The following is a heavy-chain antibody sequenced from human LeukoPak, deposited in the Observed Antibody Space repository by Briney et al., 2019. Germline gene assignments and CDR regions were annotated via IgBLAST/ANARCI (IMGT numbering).Heavy chain of an antibody. J-gene: IGHJ3*02. Sequence: SETLSLTCTVSGGSIGSGGYYWSWIRQHPGKGLEWIGYIYYSGSTYYNPSLKSRVTISVDTSKNQFSLKLSSVTAADTAVYYCARENYYGSAKVNAFDIWGQGTMVTVSS. CDR3: ARENYYGSAKVNAFDI. CDR2: IYYSGST. D-gene: IGHD3-10*01. CDR1: GGSIGSGGYY. V-gene: IGHV4-31*03.